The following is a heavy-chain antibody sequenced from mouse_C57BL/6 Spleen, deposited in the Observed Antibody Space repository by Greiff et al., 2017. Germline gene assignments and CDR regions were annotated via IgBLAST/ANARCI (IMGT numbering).Heavy chain of an antibody. CDR3: ARLITTRFDY. CDR1: GYTFTSYW. V-gene: IGHV1-69*01. Sequence: VQLKQPGAELVMPGASVKLSCKASGYTFTSYWMHWVKQRPGQGLEWIGEIDPSDSYTNYNQKFKGKSTLTVDKSSSTAYMQLSSLTSEDSAVYYCARLITTRFDYWGQGTTLTVSS. J-gene: IGHJ2*01. CDR2: IDPSDSYT. D-gene: IGHD2-4*01.